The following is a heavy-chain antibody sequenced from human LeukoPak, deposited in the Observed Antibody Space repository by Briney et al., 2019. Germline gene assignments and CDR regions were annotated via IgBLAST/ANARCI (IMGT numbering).Heavy chain of an antibody. CDR2: IKQDGSEK. Sequence: GSLRLSCAASGFTFSTYWMSWVRQAPGKGLEWVANIKQDGSEKYYVDSVKGRFTISRDNAKNSLYLQMNSLRAEGTAMYYCARDSAGNDYWGQGTLVTVSS. D-gene: IGHD6-13*01. CDR1: GFTFSTYW. V-gene: IGHV3-7*01. J-gene: IGHJ4*02. CDR3: ARDSAGNDY.